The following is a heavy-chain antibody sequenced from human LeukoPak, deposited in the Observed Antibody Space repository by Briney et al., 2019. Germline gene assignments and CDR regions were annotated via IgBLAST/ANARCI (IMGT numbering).Heavy chain of an antibody. V-gene: IGHV3-64*01. CDR3: ARVSSIAPRGYFDF. J-gene: IGHJ4*02. D-gene: IGHD6-6*01. Sequence: GGSLRLSCAASGFTFSSYAIHWVRQAPGKGLEYVSSISSNAGSTDYANSVKGRFTISRDNSKNTLYLQMGSLRTEDMAVYYCARVSSIAPRGYFDFWGQGTLVTVSS. CDR2: ISSNAGST. CDR1: GFTFSSYA.